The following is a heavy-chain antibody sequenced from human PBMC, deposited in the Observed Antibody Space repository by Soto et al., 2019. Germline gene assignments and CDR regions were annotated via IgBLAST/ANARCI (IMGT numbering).Heavy chain of an antibody. CDR3: AKHISRDFDFWSGLYYYYAMDV. CDR1: GYSFTNYW. V-gene: IGHV5-51*01. J-gene: IGHJ6*02. Sequence: PGESLKISCKGSGYSFTNYWIGWVRQMPGKGLDWMGIIYPGDSDTRYNPSFQGQVTISTDNSIDTAYLQWNSLKASGTAIYYCAKHISRDFDFWSGLYYYYAMDVWGQGTTVTVSS. D-gene: IGHD3-3*01. CDR2: IYPGDSDT.